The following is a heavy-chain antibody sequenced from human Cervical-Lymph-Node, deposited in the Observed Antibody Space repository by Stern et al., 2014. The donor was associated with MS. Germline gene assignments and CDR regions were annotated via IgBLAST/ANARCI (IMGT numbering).Heavy chain of an antibody. CDR3: ARGAYCGGDCYWGWFDS. V-gene: IGHV1-69*01. Sequence: VQLVESGAEVTKPGSSGKVSCKAFGGTFSDYAISWVRQAPGQGLEWMGGIIPIFGSTDYAQNFQGRVTITADESTTTAYMDLSSLRSEDTAVYYCARGAYCGGDCYWGWFDSWGQGTLVTVSS. J-gene: IGHJ5*01. CDR1: GGTFSDYA. CDR2: IIPIFGST. D-gene: IGHD2-21*02.